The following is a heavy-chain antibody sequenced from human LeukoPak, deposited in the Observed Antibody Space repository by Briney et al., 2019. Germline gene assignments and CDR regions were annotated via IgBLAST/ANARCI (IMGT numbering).Heavy chain of an antibody. CDR3: ARLGYYYDSSGYYYLSY. V-gene: IGHV3-66*01. J-gene: IGHJ4*02. D-gene: IGHD3-22*01. Sequence: GGSLRLSCAASGFTVSSNYMSWVRQAPGKGLEWVSAIYSGGSTYYADSVKGRFTISRDSSKNTLYLQMNSLRAEDTAVYYCARLGYYYDSSGYYYLSYWGQGTLVTVSS. CDR2: IYSGGST. CDR1: GFTVSSNY.